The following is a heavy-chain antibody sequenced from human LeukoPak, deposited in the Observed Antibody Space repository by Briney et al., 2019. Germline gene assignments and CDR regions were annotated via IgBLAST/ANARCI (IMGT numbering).Heavy chain of an antibody. D-gene: IGHD3-22*01. CDR1: GYTFTTYA. CDR2: INVGNANT. Sequence: ASVKASCKASGYTFTTYAIHWVRQAPGQRLEWMGWINVGNANTKYSQKLQGRVTITRDTPASTAYMELSTLRSEDTAVYYCARVPYYYDNNWFDPWGQGTLVTVSS. CDR3: ARVPYYYDNNWFDP. V-gene: IGHV1-3*01. J-gene: IGHJ5*02.